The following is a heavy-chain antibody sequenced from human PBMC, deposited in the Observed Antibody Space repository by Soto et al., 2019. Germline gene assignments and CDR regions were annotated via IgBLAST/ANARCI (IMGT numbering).Heavy chain of an antibody. CDR3: ARDPGENYYYGMDV. CDR2: IWYDGSNK. D-gene: IGHD3-10*01. CDR1: GFTFSSYG. Sequence: QVQLVESGGGVVQPGRSLRLSCAASGFTFSSYGMHWVRQAPGKGLEWVAVIWYDGSNKYYADSVKGRFTISRDNSKNTLYLQMNSLRAEDTAVYYCARDPGENYYYGMDVWGQGTTVTVSS. V-gene: IGHV3-33*01. J-gene: IGHJ6*02.